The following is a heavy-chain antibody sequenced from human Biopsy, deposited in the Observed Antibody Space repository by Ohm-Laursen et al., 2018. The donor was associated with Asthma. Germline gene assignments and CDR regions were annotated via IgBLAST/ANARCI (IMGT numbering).Heavy chain of an antibody. CDR1: GYTFIGYH. D-gene: IGHD2-2*01. V-gene: IGHV1-2*06. Sequence: ASVKVSCKTSGYTFIGYHIHWVRQAPGQGLEWMGRINPNSGGTNYAQKFQGRVTMTSDTSISTAYMELSRLRSDDTALYYCARGQKSPGYQWFDPWGQGTLVTVSS. CDR2: INPNSGGT. CDR3: ARGQKSPGYQWFDP. J-gene: IGHJ5*02.